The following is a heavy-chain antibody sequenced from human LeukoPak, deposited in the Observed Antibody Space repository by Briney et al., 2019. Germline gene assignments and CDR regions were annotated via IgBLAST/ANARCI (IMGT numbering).Heavy chain of an antibody. CDR1: GYTFTGYY. CDR2: IIPIFGTA. J-gene: IGHJ3*02. Sequence: SVKVSCKASGYTFTGYYMDWVRQAPGQGLEWMGGIIPIFGTANYAQKFQGRVTITTDESTSTAYMELSSLRSEDTAVYYCARGGAYSGSYYGGKGAFYIWGQGTTVTVSS. V-gene: IGHV1-69*05. D-gene: IGHD1-26*01. CDR3: ARGGAYSGSYYGGKGAFYI.